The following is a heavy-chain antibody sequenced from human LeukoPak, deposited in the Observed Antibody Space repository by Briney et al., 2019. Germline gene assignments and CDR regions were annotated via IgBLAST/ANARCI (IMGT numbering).Heavy chain of an antibody. CDR3: AKDLSYYDSSGYPDY. D-gene: IGHD3-22*01. V-gene: IGHV3-30*02. Sequence: GGSLRLSCAASGFTFSSYGMHWVRQAPGKGLEWVAFIRYDGSNKYYADSVKGRFTISRDNSKNTLYLQMNSLRAEDTAVYYCAKDLSYYDSSGYPDYWGQGTLVTVS. CDR1: GFTFSSYG. CDR2: IRYDGSNK. J-gene: IGHJ4*02.